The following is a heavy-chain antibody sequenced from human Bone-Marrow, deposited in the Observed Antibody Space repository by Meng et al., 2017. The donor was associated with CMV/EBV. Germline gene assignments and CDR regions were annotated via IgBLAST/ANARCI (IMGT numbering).Heavy chain of an antibody. J-gene: IGHJ4*02. D-gene: IGHD3-3*01. CDR3: ARCDYDFWSGYMWGY. Sequence: SETLSLTCTVSGYSISSGYYWGWTRQPPGKGLEWIGSIYHSGSTYYNPSLKSRVTISVDTSKNQFSLKLSSVTAADKAVYYCARCDYDFWSGYMWGYWGQGTLVTVSS. CDR1: GYSISSGYY. V-gene: IGHV4-38-2*02. CDR2: IYHSGST.